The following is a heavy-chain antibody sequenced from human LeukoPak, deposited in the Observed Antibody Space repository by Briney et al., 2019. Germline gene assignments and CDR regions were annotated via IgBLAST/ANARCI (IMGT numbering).Heavy chain of an antibody. J-gene: IGHJ4*02. CDR1: GGSFSGYY. CDR2: INHSGST. CDR3: ARQTGSGLFILP. V-gene: IGHV4-34*01. D-gene: IGHD3/OR15-3a*01. Sequence: SETLSLTCAVYGGSFSGYYWRWVRQPPGKGVEWIGEINHSGSTNYNASLKSQVSISIDTSKTQFSLRLTSVTAADTAVYYCARQTGSGLFILPGGQGTLVTVSS.